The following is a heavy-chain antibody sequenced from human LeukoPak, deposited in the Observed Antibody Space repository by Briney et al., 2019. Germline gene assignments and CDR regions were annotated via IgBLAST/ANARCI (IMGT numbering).Heavy chain of an antibody. Sequence: GGSLRLSCAASGFTVSSNYMSWVRQAPGKGLEWVSVIYSGGSTYYADSVKDRFTISRDNAKNSLYLQMNSLRAEDTAVYYCARGLCDILTGYSPYLDNYWGQGTLVTVSS. J-gene: IGHJ4*02. CDR1: GFTVSSNY. CDR2: IYSGGST. D-gene: IGHD3-9*01. CDR3: ARGLCDILTGYSPYLDNY. V-gene: IGHV3-66*01.